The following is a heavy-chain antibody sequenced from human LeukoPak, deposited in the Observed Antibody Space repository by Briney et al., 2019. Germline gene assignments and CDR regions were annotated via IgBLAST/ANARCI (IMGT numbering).Heavy chain of an antibody. CDR1: GFTFSSYA. CDR3: ARVPAPNYYYYYMDV. Sequence: GGSLRLSCAASGFTFSSYAMHWVRQAPGKGLEWVAVISYDGSNKYYADSVKGRFTISRDNSKNTLYLQMNSLRAEDTAVYYCARVPAPNYYYYYMDVWGKGTTVTVSS. CDR2: ISYDGSNK. V-gene: IGHV3-30*04. J-gene: IGHJ6*03.